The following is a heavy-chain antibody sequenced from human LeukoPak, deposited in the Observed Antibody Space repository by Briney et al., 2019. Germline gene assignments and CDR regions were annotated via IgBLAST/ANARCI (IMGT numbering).Heavy chain of an antibody. CDR3: ARVCSSGRCCDQ. J-gene: IGHJ4*02. CDR1: GYSISSGYY. V-gene: IGHV4-38-2*02. CDR2: INHSGST. D-gene: IGHD2-15*01. Sequence: SETLSLTCSVSGYSISSGYYWAWMRQPPGKGLEWIGSINHSGSTYYNPSLKRRVTVSVDTSKNQFSLRLSSVTAADTAVYYCARVCSSGRCCDQWGQGTLVTVSS.